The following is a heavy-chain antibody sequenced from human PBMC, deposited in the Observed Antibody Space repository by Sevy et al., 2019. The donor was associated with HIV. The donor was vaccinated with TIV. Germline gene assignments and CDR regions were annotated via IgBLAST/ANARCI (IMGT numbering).Heavy chain of an antibody. J-gene: IGHJ4*02. Sequence: GGSLRLSCAASGFTFSSYAMHWVRQAPGKGLEWVAVISYDGSNKYYADSVKGRFTISRDNSKNTLYLQMNSLRAEDTAVYYCAREYCSGASCYGGTDYWGQGTLVTVSS. CDR2: ISYDGSNK. CDR3: AREYCSGASCYGGTDY. CDR1: GFTFSSYA. V-gene: IGHV3-30-3*01. D-gene: IGHD2-15*01.